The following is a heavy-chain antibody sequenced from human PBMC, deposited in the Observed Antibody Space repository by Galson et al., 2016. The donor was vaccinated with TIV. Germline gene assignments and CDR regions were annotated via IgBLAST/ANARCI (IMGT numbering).Heavy chain of an antibody. D-gene: IGHD3-22*01. CDR2: ISGGGGSS. CDR1: GFTFSSYA. Sequence: SLRLSCAASGFTFSSYALTWVRQAPGKGLEWVSAISGGGGSSYYGDSVKGRFTISRDNSEKMLYLQMNILRAEDTAVYYCAKVPSSGFSYYYGIDVWGQGTTVTVS. CDR3: AKVPSSGFSYYYGIDV. V-gene: IGHV3-23*01. J-gene: IGHJ6*02.